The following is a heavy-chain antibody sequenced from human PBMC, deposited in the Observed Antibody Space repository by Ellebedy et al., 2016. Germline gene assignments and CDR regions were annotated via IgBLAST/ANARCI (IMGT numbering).Heavy chain of an antibody. D-gene: IGHD2-21*02. V-gene: IGHV3-48*01. CDR2: ISSSSSTI. CDR1: GFTFSSYS. J-gene: IGHJ4*02. CDR3: ARVMSQFPSGPIVVVTASDY. Sequence: GESLKISXAASGFTFSSYSMNWVRQAPGKGLEWVSYISSSSSTIYYADSVKGRFTISRDNAKNSLYLQMNSLRAEDTAVYYCARVMSQFPSGPIVVVTASDYWGQGTLVTVSS.